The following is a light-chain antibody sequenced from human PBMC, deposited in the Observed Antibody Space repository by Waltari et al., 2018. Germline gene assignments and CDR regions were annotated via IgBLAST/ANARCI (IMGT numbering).Light chain of an antibody. V-gene: IGKV4-1*01. J-gene: IGKJ3*01. CDR3: YQHFITPFA. Sequence: DIVMTQSPDSLAVSLGERATINCKSSQSVLYSSSNKNYLSWYQQKPGQPPKLLIYWASTRESGVPDRFTGGGSGTDFTLTISSLQAEDVAVYYWYQHFITPFAFGPGTRVDIK. CDR1: QSVLYSSSNKNY. CDR2: WAS.